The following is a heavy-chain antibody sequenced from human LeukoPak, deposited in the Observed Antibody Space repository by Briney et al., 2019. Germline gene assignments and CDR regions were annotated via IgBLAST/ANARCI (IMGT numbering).Heavy chain of an antibody. V-gene: IGHV4-39*07. CDR2: IYYSGST. CDR1: GDSSSSNGFY. D-gene: IGHD1-1*01. J-gene: IGHJ4*02. Sequence: SETLSLTCTVSGDSSSSNGFYWGWLRQPPGKGLEWIENIYYSGSTYYNPSLKSRVTTSVDTSKNQFSLKLSSVTAADTAVYYCARCTTGSDSSFDYWGQGTLVTVSS. CDR3: ARCTTGSDSSFDY.